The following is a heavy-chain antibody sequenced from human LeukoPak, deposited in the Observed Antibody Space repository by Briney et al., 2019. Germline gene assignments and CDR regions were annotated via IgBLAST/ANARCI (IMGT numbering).Heavy chain of an antibody. CDR3: ARERQNKDFWSGGDY. CDR1: GLSFSSFW. D-gene: IGHD3-3*01. Sequence: GGSLRLSCAGSGLSFSSFWMDWVRQAPGKGLQWVANIKQDGSEKYYVDSVKGRFTISRDNPKNSLYLQMNTLRPEDTAVYYCARERQNKDFWSGGDYWGQGTLVTVSS. J-gene: IGHJ4*02. CDR2: IKQDGSEK. V-gene: IGHV3-7*01.